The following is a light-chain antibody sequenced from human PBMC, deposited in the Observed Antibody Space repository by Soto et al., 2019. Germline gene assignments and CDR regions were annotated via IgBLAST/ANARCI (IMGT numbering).Light chain of an antibody. Sequence: DTQMTQSPSFLAASVGDRVTITCRASQSVTNYLSWYQQKPGRAPSLLIYAASRLQGGVPSRFSGCGSGTDFSLTISSLQPEDCATYFCLQSYTAPWTFGQGTTV. CDR1: QSVTNY. CDR3: LQSYTAPWT. CDR2: AAS. V-gene: IGKV1-39*01. J-gene: IGKJ1*01.